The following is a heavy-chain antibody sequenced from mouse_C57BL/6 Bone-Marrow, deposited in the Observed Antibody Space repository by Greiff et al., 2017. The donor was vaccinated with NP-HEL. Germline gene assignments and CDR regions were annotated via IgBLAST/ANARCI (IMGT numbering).Heavy chain of an antibody. CDR2: IYPGDGDT. CDR1: GYAFSSSW. D-gene: IGHD2-4*01. V-gene: IGHV1-82*01. J-gene: IGHJ4*01. CDR3: ANMRLRPYYARDY. Sequence: QVQLQQSGPELVKPGASVKISCKASGYAFSSSWMNWVKQRPGKGLEWIGRIYPGDGDTNYNGKFKGKATLTADKSSSTAYMQLSSLTSEDSAVYFCANMRLRPYYARDYWGQGTAVTVSS.